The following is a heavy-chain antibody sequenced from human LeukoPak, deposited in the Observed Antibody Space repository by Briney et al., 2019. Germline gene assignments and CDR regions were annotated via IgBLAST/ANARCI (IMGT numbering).Heavy chain of an antibody. CDR1: GYTLTELS. CDR3: ATSLKDIVVVPAAEIRW. D-gene: IGHD2-2*01. J-gene: IGHJ4*02. V-gene: IGHV1-24*01. CDR2: FDPEDGET. Sequence: ASVKVSCKVSGYTLTELSMHWVRQAPGKGLEWMGGFDPEDGETIYAQKFQGRVTMTEDTSTDTAYMELSSLRSEGTAVYHCATSLKDIVVVPAAEIRWWGQGTLVTVSS.